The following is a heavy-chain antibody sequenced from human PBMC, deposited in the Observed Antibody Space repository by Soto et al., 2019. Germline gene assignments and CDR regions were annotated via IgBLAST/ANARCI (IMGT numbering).Heavy chain of an antibody. CDR3: ARDSGGYVTERFDP. CDR1: GFTFSSYG. CDR2: IWSDGSNK. V-gene: IGHV3-33*01. D-gene: IGHD5-12*01. J-gene: IGHJ5*02. Sequence: QVQLVESGGGVVQPGRSLRLSCAASGFTFSSYGMHWVRQAPGKGLEWVAVIWSDGSNKYYADSVKGRFTISRDNSKNTLYLQMNSLRAEDTAVYYCARDSGGYVTERFDPWGQGTLVTVSS.